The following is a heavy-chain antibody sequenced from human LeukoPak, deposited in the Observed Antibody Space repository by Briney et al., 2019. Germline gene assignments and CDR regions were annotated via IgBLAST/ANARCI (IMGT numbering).Heavy chain of an antibody. Sequence: ASVKVSCKASGGTFSSYAISWVRQAPGQGLKWMGGIIPIFGTANYAQKFQGRVTITADESTSTAYMELSSLRSEDTAVYYCARDSAHDIVVVVAAYAFDIWGQGTMVTVSS. CDR2: IIPIFGTA. CDR1: GGTFSSYA. J-gene: IGHJ3*02. D-gene: IGHD2-15*01. CDR3: ARDSAHDIVVVVAAYAFDI. V-gene: IGHV1-69*13.